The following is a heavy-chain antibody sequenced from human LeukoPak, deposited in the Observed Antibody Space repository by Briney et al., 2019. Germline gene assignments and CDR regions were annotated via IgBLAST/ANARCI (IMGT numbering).Heavy chain of an antibody. Sequence: GGSLRLSCAASGFTFSSYEMNWVRQAPGKGLVWVSRINSDGSTTSYADSVKGRFTISRDNAKDILYLQMNSLRAEDTAVYYCGRVKDGYIPGDYWGQGTLVTVSS. J-gene: IGHJ4*02. CDR2: INSDGSTT. V-gene: IGHV3-74*01. CDR1: GFTFSSYE. D-gene: IGHD5-24*01. CDR3: GRVKDGYIPGDY.